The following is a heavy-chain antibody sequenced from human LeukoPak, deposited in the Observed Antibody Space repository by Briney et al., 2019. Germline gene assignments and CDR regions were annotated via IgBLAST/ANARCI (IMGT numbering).Heavy chain of an antibody. J-gene: IGHJ4*02. CDR1: GYTFTSYY. CDR3: ARDGERGSFSAYYFDY. CDR2: INPSGGST. D-gene: IGHD1-26*01. Sequence: ASVKVSCKASGYTFTSYYMHWVRQAPGQGLEWMGIINPSGGSTSYAQKFQGRVTMTRDMFTSTVYMELSSLRSEDTAVYYCARDGERGSFSAYYFDYWGQGTLVTVSS. V-gene: IGHV1-46*01.